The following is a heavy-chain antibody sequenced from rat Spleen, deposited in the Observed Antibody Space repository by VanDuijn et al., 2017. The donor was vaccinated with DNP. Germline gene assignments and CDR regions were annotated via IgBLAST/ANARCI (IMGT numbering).Heavy chain of an antibody. CDR1: GFNFNDYW. V-gene: IGHV5S11*01. Sequence: EVQLVESGGGLVQPGRSLKLSCAASGFNFNDYWMAWVRQAPTKGLEWVASISSGGANTYYRDSVKGRFTISREKAKSTLYLQMDSLRSEETATYYCVRRGNWGLDYWGQGVMVTVSS. J-gene: IGHJ2*01. CDR2: ISSGGANT. CDR3: VRRGNWGLDY. D-gene: IGHD5-1*01.